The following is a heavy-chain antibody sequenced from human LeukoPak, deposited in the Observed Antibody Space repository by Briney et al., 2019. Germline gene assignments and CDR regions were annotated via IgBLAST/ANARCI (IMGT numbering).Heavy chain of an antibody. CDR3: ARGHYGMDA. J-gene: IGHJ6*02. V-gene: IGHV3-21*05. CDR2: LSSSETDI. Sequence: GGSLRLSCAASGFTFSSYAMSWVRQTPGKGLEWVSYLSSSETDIYYADSVRGRFTISRDNARHSVYLQMNSLRAEDTAVYYCARGHYGMDAWGQGTTVTVSS. CDR1: GFTFSSYA.